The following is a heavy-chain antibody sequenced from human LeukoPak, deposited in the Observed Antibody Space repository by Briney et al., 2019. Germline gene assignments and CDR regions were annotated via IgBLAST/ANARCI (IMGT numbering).Heavy chain of an antibody. J-gene: IGHJ4*02. D-gene: IGHD3-10*01. V-gene: IGHV1-46*01. Sequence: ASVNISCKASGYTFTIYFIHWVRQAPGRGLEWMGVITPSGDTTTYAQGFEGRLTMTRDTSTSTVYMDLNSLTFDDTAVYYCARDKRGSLDHWGQGTLVAVSS. CDR2: ITPSGDTT. CDR1: GYTFTIYF. CDR3: ARDKRGSLDH.